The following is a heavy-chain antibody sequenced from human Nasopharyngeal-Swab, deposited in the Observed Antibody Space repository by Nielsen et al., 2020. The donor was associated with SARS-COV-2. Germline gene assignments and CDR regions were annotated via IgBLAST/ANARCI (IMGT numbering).Heavy chain of an antibody. CDR3: ARQVSSNGNYYFDY. CDR2: IYPHDSDT. D-gene: IGHD2-8*01. J-gene: IGHJ4*02. Sequence: GESLKISCQASGYSFPVFWVGWVRQMPGRGLEWMGNIYPHDSDTRYSPSFQGQATISVDKSISTAYLQWSSLKASDSAMYYCARQVSSNGNYYFDYWAQGTLVSVSS. CDR1: GYSFPVFW. V-gene: IGHV5-51*01.